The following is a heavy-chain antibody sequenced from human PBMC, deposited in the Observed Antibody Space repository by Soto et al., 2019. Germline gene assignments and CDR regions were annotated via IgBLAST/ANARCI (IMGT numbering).Heavy chain of an antibody. CDR3: ARYCSSTSCRENFDY. V-gene: IGHV4-59*08. D-gene: IGHD2-2*01. J-gene: IGHJ4*02. CDR2: IYYSGST. CDR1: GGSISSYY. Sequence: PSETLSLTCTVSGGSISSYYWSWIRQPPGKGLEWNGYIYYSGSTNYNPSLKSRVTISVDTSKNQFSLKLSSVTAADTAVYYCARYCSSTSCRENFDYWGQGTLVTVSS.